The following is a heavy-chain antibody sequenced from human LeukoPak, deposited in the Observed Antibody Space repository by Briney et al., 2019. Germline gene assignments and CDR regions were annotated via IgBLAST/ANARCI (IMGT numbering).Heavy chain of an antibody. CDR2: ISYSGST. J-gene: IGHJ6*03. V-gene: IGHV4-39*01. CDR1: RASISSSSYY. CDR3: ASHEYSGSYYRHYYYYFMDV. Sequence: PSETLSLTCAVSRASISSSSYYWGRIRQPPGKGLEWIGSISYSGSTYYNPSLKSRVTISVDTSKNEFSLTLSSATAAGKAINYCASHEYSGSYYRHYYYYFMDVWGKGTTVTVSS. D-gene: IGHD3-10*01.